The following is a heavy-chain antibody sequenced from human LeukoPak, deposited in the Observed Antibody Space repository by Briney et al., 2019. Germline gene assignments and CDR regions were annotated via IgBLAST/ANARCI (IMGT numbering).Heavy chain of an antibody. CDR2: INPSGGST. Sequence: ASVKVSCKASGYSFVLYGISWVRQAPGQGLEWMGIINPSGGSTFYAQNFQGRVTMTRDMSTSTVYMELSSLRSEDTAVYYCARDGGLLRKTNYFDYWGQGTLVTVSS. V-gene: IGHV1-46*01. D-gene: IGHD3-22*01. J-gene: IGHJ4*02. CDR3: ARDGGLLRKTNYFDY. CDR1: GYSFVLYG.